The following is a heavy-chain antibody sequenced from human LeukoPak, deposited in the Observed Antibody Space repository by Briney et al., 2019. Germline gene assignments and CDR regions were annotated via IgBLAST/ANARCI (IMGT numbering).Heavy chain of an antibody. CDR3: ARDPSGIAPAGQFDY. CDR1: GFTFSSYG. D-gene: IGHD6-13*01. CDR2: IWNGGYNK. V-gene: IGHV3-33*01. Sequence: PGGSLRLSCAASGFTFSSYGMHWVRQAPGKGLEWVSFIWNGGYNKYYADSVKGRFTVSRDNSKNTLYLQMNSLRAEDTAVYYCARDPSGIAPAGQFDYWGQGNLVTVSS. J-gene: IGHJ4*02.